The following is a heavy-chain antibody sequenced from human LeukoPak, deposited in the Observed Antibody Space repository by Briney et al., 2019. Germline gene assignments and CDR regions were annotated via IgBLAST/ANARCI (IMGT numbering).Heavy chain of an antibody. CDR2: IYSSGSS. CDR1: RGSISSYY. J-gene: IGHJ4*02. Sequence: ETLSLTCTVSRGSISSYYWSWIRQPAGKGLEWIGRIYSSGSSNYNPSLKSRVTMSVDTSKNQFSLKLSSVTAADTAVYYCARDRYGGIIDYWGQGTLVTVSS. V-gene: IGHV4-4*07. D-gene: IGHD1-1*01. CDR3: ARDRYGGIIDY.